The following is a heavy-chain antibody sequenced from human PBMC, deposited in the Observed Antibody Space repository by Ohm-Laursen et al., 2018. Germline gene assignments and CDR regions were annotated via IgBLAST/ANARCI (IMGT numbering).Heavy chain of an antibody. Sequence: SLRLSCSASGFTFSSSTMNWVRQAPGKGLEWVAVISHDGSNKYYADSVKGRFTTSRDNSKNTLYLQMNSLRAEDTAVYYCARGGRWKHAFDIWGQGTMVTVSS. CDR1: GFTFSSST. J-gene: IGHJ3*02. CDR3: ARGGRWKHAFDI. V-gene: IGHV3-30*03. D-gene: IGHD2-15*01. CDR2: ISHDGSNK.